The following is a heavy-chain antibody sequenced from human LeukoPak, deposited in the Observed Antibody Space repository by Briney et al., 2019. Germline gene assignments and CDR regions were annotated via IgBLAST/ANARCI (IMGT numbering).Heavy chain of an antibody. Sequence: SETLSLTCAVSNYSISSGYYWGWIRQPPGQGLEWIGSIDLRGNTYYNPSLKSRVTISVDTSKNQFSLKLSSVTAADTVVYYCARIRMITFGGVIVRTYYFDYWGQGTLVIVSS. V-gene: IGHV4-38-2*01. CDR3: ARIRMITFGGVIVRTYYFDY. J-gene: IGHJ4*02. CDR1: NYSISSGYY. D-gene: IGHD3-16*02. CDR2: IDLRGNT.